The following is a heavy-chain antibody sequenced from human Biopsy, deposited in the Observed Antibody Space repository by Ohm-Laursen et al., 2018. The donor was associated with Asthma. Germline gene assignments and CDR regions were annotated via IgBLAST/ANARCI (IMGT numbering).Heavy chain of an antibody. D-gene: IGHD3-3*01. CDR2: ISYGGKT. V-gene: IGHV4-39*01. CDR3: AIRITIFGVVQKDPGMDA. J-gene: IGHJ6*02. CDR1: GGSMTPTSHY. Sequence: SETLSLTCTVSGGSMTPTSHYWDWIRQAPGKGLEWIGYISYGGKTSYNPSLKTRVTISRDTTKSQFSLRLTSLTAADTAVYFCAIRITIFGVVQKDPGMDAWGQGTTVSVSS.